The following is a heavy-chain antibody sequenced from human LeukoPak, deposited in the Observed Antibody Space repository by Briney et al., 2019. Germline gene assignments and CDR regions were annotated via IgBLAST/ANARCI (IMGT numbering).Heavy chain of an antibody. CDR1: GFTFSSYA. CDR2: ISYDGSNK. CDR3: ARDAFSSSSSSFPLDY. Sequence: PGGSLRLSCAASGFTFSSYAMHWVRQAPGKGLEWVAVISYDGSNKFYADSVKGRFTISRDNSKNTLYLQMNSLRAEDTAMYNCARDAFSSSSSSFPLDYWGQGTLVTVSS. D-gene: IGHD2-2*01. J-gene: IGHJ4*02. V-gene: IGHV3-30-3*01.